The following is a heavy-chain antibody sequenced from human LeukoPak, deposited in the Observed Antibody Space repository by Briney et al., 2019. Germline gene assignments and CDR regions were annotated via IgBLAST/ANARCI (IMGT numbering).Heavy chain of an antibody. J-gene: IGHJ3*02. V-gene: IGHV4-61*02. CDR3: ARSGAYSLTTRDAFDI. D-gene: IGHD4-11*01. Sequence: PSETLSLTCTVSGCSISSGSYYWSWIRQPAGKGLEWIGRIYSSGSTNYNPSLKSRVTISVDTSKNQFSLKLSSVTAADTAVYYCARSGAYSLTTRDAFDIWGQGTMVTVSS. CDR2: IYSSGST. CDR1: GCSISSGSYY.